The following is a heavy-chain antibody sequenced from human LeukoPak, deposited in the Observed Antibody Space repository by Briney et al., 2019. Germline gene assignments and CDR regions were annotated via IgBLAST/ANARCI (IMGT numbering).Heavy chain of an antibody. J-gene: IGHJ6*03. CDR3: ARDVSIAAAGAYYYYMDV. D-gene: IGHD6-13*01. CDR2: ISYDGSNK. V-gene: IGHV3-30*04. CDR1: GFTFSSYA. Sequence: GGSLRLSCAASGFTFSSYAMHWVRQAPGKGLEWVAVISYDGSNKYYADSVKGRFTISRDNSKNTLYLQMNSLRAEDTAVYYCARDVSIAAAGAYYYYMDVWGKGTTVTVSS.